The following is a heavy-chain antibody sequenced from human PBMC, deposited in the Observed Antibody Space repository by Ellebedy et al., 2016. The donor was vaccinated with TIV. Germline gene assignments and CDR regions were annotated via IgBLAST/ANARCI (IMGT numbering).Heavy chain of an antibody. J-gene: IGHJ5*02. D-gene: IGHD3-16*01. CDR3: ARVGSLSWFDP. V-gene: IGHV4-39*07. CDR1: GDSITSGGFF. Sequence: MPSETLSLTCNVSGDSITSGGFFWDWIRQPPGQGLEWIGSVYYSGSTFYNPSLRSRVTISIDASKNQFSLKLSSVTAADTAGYYCARVGSLSWFDPWGRGIPVTVSS. CDR2: VYYSGST.